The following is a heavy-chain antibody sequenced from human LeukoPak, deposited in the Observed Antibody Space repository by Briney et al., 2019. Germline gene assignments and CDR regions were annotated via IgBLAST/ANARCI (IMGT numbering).Heavy chain of an antibody. CDR1: GYTFTRNY. CDR3: ARMDMDTAMVTNYLDH. V-gene: IGHV1-46*01. D-gene: IGHD5-18*01. J-gene: IGHJ4*02. Sequence: ASVKISCKASGYTFTRNYMHWVRQDPGQGLEWMGVIHPSGSSTNYAQKFQGRVTMTKDTSTSTVYIELSSLRSEDTAVYYCARMDMDTAMVTNYLDHWGQGTLVTVSS. CDR2: IHPSGSST.